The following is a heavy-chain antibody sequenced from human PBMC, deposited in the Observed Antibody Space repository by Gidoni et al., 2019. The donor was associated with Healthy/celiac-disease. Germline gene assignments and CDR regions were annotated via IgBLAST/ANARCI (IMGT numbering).Heavy chain of an antibody. CDR1: GFTFSSYA. CDR3: AKDVEYSSSWYEFDY. CDR2: ISGSGGSK. Sequence: EVQLLASGGGLVQPGGSLRLSCAASGFTFSSYAMSWVRQAPGKGLEWVSAISGSGGSKYYADSVKGRFTISRDNSKNTLYLQMNSLRAEDTAVYYCAKDVEYSSSWYEFDYWGQGTLVTVSS. D-gene: IGHD6-13*01. J-gene: IGHJ4*02. V-gene: IGHV3-23*01.